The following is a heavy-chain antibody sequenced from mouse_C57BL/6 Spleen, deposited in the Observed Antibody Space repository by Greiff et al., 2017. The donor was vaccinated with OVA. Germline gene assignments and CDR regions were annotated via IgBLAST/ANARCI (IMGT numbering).Heavy chain of an antibody. CDR3: TTDYYGSSYEYYFDY. J-gene: IGHJ2*01. D-gene: IGHD1-1*01. V-gene: IGHV14-1*01. Sequence: VQLQQSGAELVRPGASVKLSCTASGFNIKDYYMHWVKQRPEQGLEWIGRIDPEDGDTEYAPKFQGKATMTADTSSNTAYLQRSSLTSEDTAVYYCTTDYYGSSYEYYFDYWGQGTTLTVSS. CDR2: IDPEDGDT. CDR1: GFNIKDYY.